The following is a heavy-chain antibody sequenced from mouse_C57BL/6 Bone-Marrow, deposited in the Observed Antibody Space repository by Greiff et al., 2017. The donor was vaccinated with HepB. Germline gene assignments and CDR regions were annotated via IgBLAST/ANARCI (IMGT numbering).Heavy chain of an antibody. J-gene: IGHJ1*03. Sequence: EVKVVESGGGLVQSGRSLRLSCATSGFTFSDFYMEWVRQAPGKGLEWIAASRNKANDYTTEYSASVKGRFIVSRDTSQSILYLQMNALRAEDTAIYYCARDAPLTGSLDWYFDVWGTGTTVTVSS. CDR3: ARDAPLTGSLDWYFDV. CDR2: SRNKANDYTT. D-gene: IGHD4-1*01. V-gene: IGHV7-1*01. CDR1: GFTFSDFY.